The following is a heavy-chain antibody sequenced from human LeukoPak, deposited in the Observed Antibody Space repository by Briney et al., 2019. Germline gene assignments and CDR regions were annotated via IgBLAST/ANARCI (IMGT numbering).Heavy chain of an antibody. CDR3: ARHRYRYGPKPGAFDI. J-gene: IGHJ3*02. Sequence: SETLSLTCTVSGGSISSYYWSWIRQPPGKGLEWIGYIYYSGSTNYNPSLKSRVTISVDTSKNQFYLKLSSVTAADTAVYYCARHRYRYGPKPGAFDIWGQGTMVTVSS. CDR1: GGSISSYY. V-gene: IGHV4-59*08. D-gene: IGHD5-18*01. CDR2: IYYSGST.